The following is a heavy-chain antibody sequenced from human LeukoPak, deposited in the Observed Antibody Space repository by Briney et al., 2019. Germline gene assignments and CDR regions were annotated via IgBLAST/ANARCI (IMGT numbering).Heavy chain of an antibody. D-gene: IGHD2-21*02. CDR1: GFTFSSYG. J-gene: IGHJ4*02. CDR2: ISGSGGST. V-gene: IGHV3-23*01. Sequence: GGSLRLSCAASGFTFSSYGMSWVRQAPGKGLEWVSAISGSGGSTYYADSVKGRFTISRDNSKNTLYLQMNSLKTEDTAMYYCARAPPAYCGGDCFSDYWGQGTLVTASS. CDR3: ARAPPAYCGGDCFSDY.